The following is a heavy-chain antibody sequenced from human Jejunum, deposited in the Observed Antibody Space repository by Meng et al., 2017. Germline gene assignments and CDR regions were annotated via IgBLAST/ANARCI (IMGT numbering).Heavy chain of an antibody. CDR2: VYYNGDT. D-gene: IGHD6-13*01. CDR1: GGSFGSGGYY. CDR3: ASSIAAVVGYYFDY. Sequence: QVRLPESGPGLVKPSQTLSLTCTVSGGSFGSGGYYWSWIRQHPERGLEWIGYVYYNGDTYYNPSLKSRLAISVDTSKNQFSLKLSSVTAADTAVYYCASSIAAVVGYYFDYWGQGTLVTVSS. V-gene: IGHV4-31*03. J-gene: IGHJ4*02.